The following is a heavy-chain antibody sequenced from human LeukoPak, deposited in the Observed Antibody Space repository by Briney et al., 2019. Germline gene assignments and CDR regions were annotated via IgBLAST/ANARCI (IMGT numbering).Heavy chain of an antibody. Sequence: ASVKVSCKASGYTFTGYYMHWVRQAPGQGLEWMGWINPNSGGTNYAQKFQGRVTMTRGTSISTAYMELSRLRSDDTAVYYCASYDSSGYYGQSDAFDIWGQGTMVTVSS. J-gene: IGHJ3*02. V-gene: IGHV1-2*02. D-gene: IGHD3-22*01. CDR3: ASYDSSGYYGQSDAFDI. CDR1: GYTFTGYY. CDR2: INPNSGGT.